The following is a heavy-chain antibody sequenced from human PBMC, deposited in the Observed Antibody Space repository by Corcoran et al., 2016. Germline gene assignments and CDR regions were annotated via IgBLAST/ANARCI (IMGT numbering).Heavy chain of an antibody. V-gene: IGHV4-34*01. CDR2: INHSGST. CDR3: ARGGIFVAAAGGAVWFDP. Sequence: QVQLQQWGAGLLKPSETLSLTCAVYGGSFSGYYWSWIRQPPGKGLEWIGEINHSGSTNYNPSLKSRVTISVDTSKNQFSLKLSSVTAADTAVYYCARGGIFVAAAGGAVWFDPWGQGTLVTVSS. CDR1: GGSFSGYY. J-gene: IGHJ5*02. D-gene: IGHD6-13*01.